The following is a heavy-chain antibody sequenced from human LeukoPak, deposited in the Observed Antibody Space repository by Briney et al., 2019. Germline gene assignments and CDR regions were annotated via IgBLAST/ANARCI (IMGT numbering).Heavy chain of an antibody. CDR1: GGSFSGYY. CDR3: ARRGAYCGGDCYYNYYYYMDV. Sequence: SETLSLTCAVYGGSFSGYYWSWIRQPPGKGLEWIGEINHSGSTNYNPSLKSRVTISVDTSKNQFSLKLSSVTAADTAVYYCARRGAYCGGDCYYNYYYYMDVWGKGTTVTISS. V-gene: IGHV4-34*01. J-gene: IGHJ6*03. D-gene: IGHD2-21*02. CDR2: INHSGST.